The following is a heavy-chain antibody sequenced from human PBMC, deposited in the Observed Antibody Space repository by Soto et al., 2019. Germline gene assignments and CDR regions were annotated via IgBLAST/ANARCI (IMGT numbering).Heavy chain of an antibody. Sequence: ASVKVSCKASGGTFSSYAISWVRQAPGQGLEWMGGIIPIFGTANYAQKFQGRVTITADESTSTAYMELSSLRSEDTAVYYCARDMVRGPTPHYFDYWGQGTLVTVSS. J-gene: IGHJ4*02. CDR2: IIPIFGTA. D-gene: IGHD3-10*01. V-gene: IGHV1-69*13. CDR3: ARDMVRGPTPHYFDY. CDR1: GGTFSSYA.